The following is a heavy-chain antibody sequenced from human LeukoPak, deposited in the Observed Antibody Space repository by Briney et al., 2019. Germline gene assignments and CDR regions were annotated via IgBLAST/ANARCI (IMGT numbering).Heavy chain of an antibody. V-gene: IGHV4-59*01. CDR2: VYDNGYT. Sequence: PSETLSLTCSVSGGSMNSYYWSWIRQPPGKGLEWIGYVYDNGYTDYNPSLKSRAAISVDTSKNQFSLKLSSVTAADTAVYYCARNGYNRLYYFDYWGQGTLVTVSS. J-gene: IGHJ4*02. CDR3: ARNGYNRLYYFDY. CDR1: GGSMNSYY. D-gene: IGHD5-24*01.